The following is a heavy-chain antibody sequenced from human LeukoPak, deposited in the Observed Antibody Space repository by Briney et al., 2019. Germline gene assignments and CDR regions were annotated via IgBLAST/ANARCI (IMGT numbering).Heavy chain of an antibody. J-gene: IGHJ4*02. Sequence: GGSLRLSCAASGFTFDDYAMHWVRQAPGKGLEWVSGISWNSGSIGYADSVKGRFTISRDNAKNSLYLQMNSLRAEDTALYCCAKEGIVGAFDYWGQGTLVTVSS. V-gene: IGHV3-9*01. D-gene: IGHD1-26*01. CDR2: ISWNSGSI. CDR3: AKEGIVGAFDY. CDR1: GFTFDDYA.